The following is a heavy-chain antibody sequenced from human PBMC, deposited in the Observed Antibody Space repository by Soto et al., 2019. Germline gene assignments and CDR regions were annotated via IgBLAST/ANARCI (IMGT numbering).Heavy chain of an antibody. V-gene: IGHV3-30-3*01. CDR3: ARDEISGSYFDY. Sequence: GGSLRLSCAASGFTFSSYAMHWVRQAPGKGLEWVAVISYDGSNKYYADSVKGRSTISRDNSKNTLYLQMNSLRAEDTAVYYCARDEISGSYFDYWGQGTLVTVSS. CDR2: ISYDGSNK. D-gene: IGHD1-26*01. CDR1: GFTFSSYA. J-gene: IGHJ4*02.